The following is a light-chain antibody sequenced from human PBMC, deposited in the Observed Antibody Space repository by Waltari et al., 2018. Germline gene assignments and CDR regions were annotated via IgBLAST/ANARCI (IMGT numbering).Light chain of an antibody. J-gene: IGKJ3*01. CDR3: QQRSNWPPGGVFT. CDR1: QSVSSY. V-gene: IGKV3-11*01. CDR2: DAS. Sequence: EIVLTQSQATLSLSQGDRAPLSCRDSQSVSSYLACYQQKPCQAPRLLIYDASNRATGIPARFSGSGSGTDFTLTISSLDPEDFSVYYCQQRSNWPPGGVFTFGPGTKVDIK.